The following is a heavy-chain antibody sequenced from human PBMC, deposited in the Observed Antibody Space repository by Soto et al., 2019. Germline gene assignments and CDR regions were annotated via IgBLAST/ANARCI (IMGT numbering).Heavy chain of an antibody. V-gene: IGHV3-33*01. Sequence: PGGSLRLSCAASGFTFSSYGMHWVRQAPGKGLEWVAVIWYDGSNKYYADSVKGRFTISRDNSKNTLYLQMNSLRAEDTAVYYCARDLESTAAFYYYYYYGMDVWGQGTTVTVSS. CDR3: ARDLESTAAFYYYYYYGMDV. CDR1: GFTFSSYG. J-gene: IGHJ6*02. CDR2: IWYDGSNK. D-gene: IGHD2-2*01.